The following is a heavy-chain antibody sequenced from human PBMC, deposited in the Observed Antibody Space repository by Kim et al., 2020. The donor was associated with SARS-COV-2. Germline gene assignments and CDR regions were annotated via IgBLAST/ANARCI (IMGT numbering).Heavy chain of an antibody. Sequence: SETLSLTCAVYGGSFSGYYWSWIRQPPGKGLEWIGEINHSGSTNYNPSLKSRVTITVDTSKNQFSLKLSSVTAADTAVYYCARGQLVVVPAALGVVMYYYYYMDVWGKGTTVTVSS. D-gene: IGHD2-2*01. CDR2: INHSGST. CDR3: ARGQLVVVPAALGVVMYYYYYMDV. V-gene: IGHV4-34*01. CDR1: GGSFSGYY. J-gene: IGHJ6*03.